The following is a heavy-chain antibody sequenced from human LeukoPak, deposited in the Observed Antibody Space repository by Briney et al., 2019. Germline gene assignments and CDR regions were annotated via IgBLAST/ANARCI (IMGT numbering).Heavy chain of an antibody. CDR2: ISSSSSTI. V-gene: IGHV3-48*04. CDR1: GFTFSSFS. Sequence: GGSLRLSCAASGFTFSSFSMNWVRQAPGKGLEWVSYISSSSSTIYYADSVRGRFTISRDNAKTSLYLQMNSLRAEDTAVYYCARDSYGSGSYYRIDSWGQGTLVTVSS. J-gene: IGHJ4*02. D-gene: IGHD3-10*01. CDR3: ARDSYGSGSYYRIDS.